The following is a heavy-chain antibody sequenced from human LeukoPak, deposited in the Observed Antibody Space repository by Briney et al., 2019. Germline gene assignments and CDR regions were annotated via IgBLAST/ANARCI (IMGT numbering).Heavy chain of an antibody. D-gene: IGHD6-6*01. V-gene: IGHV4-38-2*02. CDR1: GYSISSGYY. CDR3: ARVQQLVPYYYYYMDV. J-gene: IGHJ6*03. CDR2: INHSGST. Sequence: ASETLSLTCTVSGYSISSGYYWSWIRQPPGKGLEWIGEINHSGSTNYNPSLKSRVTISVDTSKNQFSLKLSSVTAADTAVYYCARVQQLVPYYYYYMDVWGKGTTVTVSS.